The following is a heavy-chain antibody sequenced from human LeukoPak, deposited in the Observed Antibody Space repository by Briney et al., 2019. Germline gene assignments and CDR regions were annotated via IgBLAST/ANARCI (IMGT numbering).Heavy chain of an antibody. J-gene: IGHJ4*02. CDR3: ARGIGGDEYFDY. CDR1: GYSISTGYY. CDR2: IYHSGST. V-gene: IGHV4-38-2*02. Sequence: SETLSLTCTVSGYSISTGYYWGWIRQPPGKGLEWIGNIYHSGSTYYNPSLKSRVTISLDTSKNQFSLKLSSVTAADTAMYYCARGIGGDEYFDYWGQGTLVTVSS. D-gene: IGHD4-17*01.